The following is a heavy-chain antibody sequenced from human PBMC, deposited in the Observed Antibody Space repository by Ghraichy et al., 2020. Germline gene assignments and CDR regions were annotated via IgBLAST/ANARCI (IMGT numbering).Heavy chain of an antibody. Sequence: SETLSLTCTVSGASMSRNSHYWGWIRQPPGKGLEWIGNIYYDGATNYNPSLKSRVTISLDTSKNQISLILSSVTAADTAVYYCAREEWELRLWGQGTLVTVSS. V-gene: IGHV4-39*02. D-gene: IGHD1-26*01. J-gene: IGHJ4*02. CDR3: AREEWELRL. CDR1: GASMSRNSHY. CDR2: IYYDGAT.